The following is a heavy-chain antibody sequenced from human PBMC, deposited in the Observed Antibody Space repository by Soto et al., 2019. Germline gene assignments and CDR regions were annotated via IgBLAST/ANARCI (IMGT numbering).Heavy chain of an antibody. CDR1: GLTFNSHT. CDR3: VSWVSAHFDY. CDR2: ISPSGSNT. D-gene: IGHD3-16*01. V-gene: IGHV3-23*05. J-gene: IGHJ4*02. Sequence: GGSLRLSCTASGLTFNSHTMSWVRQAPGTGLEWVSTISPSGSNTHYVGSVKGRFTISRDNSRNTLDLQMSSLRAADTALYYCVSWVSAHFDYWGQGTPVTVSS.